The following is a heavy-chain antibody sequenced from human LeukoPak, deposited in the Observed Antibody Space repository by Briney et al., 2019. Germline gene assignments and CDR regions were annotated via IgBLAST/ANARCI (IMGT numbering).Heavy chain of an antibody. CDR1: GFTFSSYG. Sequence: GGSLRLSCAASGFTFSSYGMHWVRQAPGKGLEWVAVISYDGSNKYYADSVKGRFTISRDNSKITLYLQMNSLRAEDTAVYYCAKEFGGYFDYWGQGTLVTVSS. V-gene: IGHV3-30*18. J-gene: IGHJ4*02. D-gene: IGHD3-10*01. CDR2: ISYDGSNK. CDR3: AKEFGGYFDY.